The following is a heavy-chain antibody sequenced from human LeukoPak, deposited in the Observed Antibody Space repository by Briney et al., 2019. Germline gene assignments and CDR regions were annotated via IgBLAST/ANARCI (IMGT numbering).Heavy chain of an antibody. CDR3: AKAVEPAALVQNWSDP. Sequence: ASVKVSCKASGYTFTGYYMHWVRQAPGQGLEWMGWINPNSGGTNYAQKFQGRVTMTRDTSISTAYMELSRLRSDDTAVYYCAKAVEPAALVQNWSDPWGQGTLVTVSS. J-gene: IGHJ5*02. CDR2: INPNSGGT. CDR1: GYTFTGYY. V-gene: IGHV1-2*02. D-gene: IGHD2-2*01.